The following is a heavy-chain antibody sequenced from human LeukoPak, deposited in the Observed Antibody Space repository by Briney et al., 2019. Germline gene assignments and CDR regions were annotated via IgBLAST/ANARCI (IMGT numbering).Heavy chain of an antibody. D-gene: IGHD6-19*01. CDR1: GGSISSSNYY. CDR3: ARRARVAVDY. Sequence: SETLSLTCTVSGGSISSSNYYWGWIRQPPGKGLEWIGTVYYSGTTYYSASLKSRVTISVDTSKNQFSLKLSSVTAADTAVYYCARRARVAVDYWGQGTLVTVSS. CDR2: VYYSGTT. J-gene: IGHJ4*02. V-gene: IGHV4-39*01.